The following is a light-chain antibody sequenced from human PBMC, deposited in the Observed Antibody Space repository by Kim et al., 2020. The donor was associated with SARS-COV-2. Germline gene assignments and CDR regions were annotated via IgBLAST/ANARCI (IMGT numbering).Light chain of an antibody. CDR1: QRVASNY. V-gene: IGKV3-20*01. CDR3: QQYGGSPLT. Sequence: SPGERAPLSCRASQRVASNYLAWYQQKPGQAPRLLIYDASNRATDIPERFSGSGSGTDFTLTISRLEPEDYAVYFCQQYGGSPLTFGGGTKVDIK. CDR2: DAS. J-gene: IGKJ4*01.